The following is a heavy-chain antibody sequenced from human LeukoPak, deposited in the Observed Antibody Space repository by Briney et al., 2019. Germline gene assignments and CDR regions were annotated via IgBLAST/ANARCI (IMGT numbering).Heavy chain of an antibody. CDR3: AFLRGPSDY. Sequence: PGGSLRLSCTASGFTFINYSMIWVRHAPGKGLEWVSSISTYSAFIYYVDSVRGRFTISRDHAKISLYLQMDSLKADDPPACFGAFLRGPSDYGGQGTLATVSA. CDR2: ISTYSAFI. J-gene: IGHJ4*02. D-gene: IGHD4-17*01. CDR1: GFTFINYS. V-gene: IGHV3-21*01.